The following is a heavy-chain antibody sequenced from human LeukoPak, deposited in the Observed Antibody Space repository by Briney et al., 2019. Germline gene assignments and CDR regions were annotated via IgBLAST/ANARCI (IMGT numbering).Heavy chain of an antibody. CDR3: ARGWTRDGFNI. V-gene: IGHV6-1*01. Sequence: SQTLSLTCVISGDSVSNNAWNWVRQTPSGGLECLGRTYYNSKWYNDYAESVKSRISISPDTSKNQFSLQSNSVTPEDTAVYYCARGWTRDGFNIWSQGTMVTVSS. J-gene: IGHJ3*02. D-gene: IGHD3/OR15-3a*01. CDR1: GDSVSNNA. CDR2: TYYNSKWYN.